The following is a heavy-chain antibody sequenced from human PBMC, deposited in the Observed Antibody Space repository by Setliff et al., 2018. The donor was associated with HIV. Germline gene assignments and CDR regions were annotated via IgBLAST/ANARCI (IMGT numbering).Heavy chain of an antibody. CDR2: IHHSGRT. V-gene: IGHV4-34*01. Sequence: SETLSLTCAVYGWSFSDYSWTWIRRPPGKGLEWIGEIHHSGRTDYNPSLTSRVTMSEDSSKNQFSLRLSSVAAADTAVYYCARGRCSGGTCSGRYSYLHIDVWGKGTTVTVSS. J-gene: IGHJ6*03. CDR1: GWSFSDYS. CDR3: ARGRCSGGTCSGRYSYLHIDV. D-gene: IGHD2-15*01.